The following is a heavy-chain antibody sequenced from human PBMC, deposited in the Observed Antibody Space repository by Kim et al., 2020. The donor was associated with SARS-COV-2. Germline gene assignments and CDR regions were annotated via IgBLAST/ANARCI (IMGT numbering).Heavy chain of an antibody. CDR1: GGSISSSSYY. D-gene: IGHD3-10*01. V-gene: IGHV4-39*07. J-gene: IGHJ3*01. CDR2: IYYSGST. CDR3: ARDWDYYGSGSYEDAF. Sequence: SETLSLTCTVSGGSISSSSYYWGWIRQPPGKGLEWIGSIYYSGSTYYNPSLKSRVTISVDTSKNQFSLKLSSVTAADTAVYYCARDWDYYGSGSYEDAF.